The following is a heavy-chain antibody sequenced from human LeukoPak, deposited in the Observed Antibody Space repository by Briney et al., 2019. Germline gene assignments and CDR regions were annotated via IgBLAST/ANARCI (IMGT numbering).Heavy chain of an antibody. J-gene: IGHJ6*03. D-gene: IGHD3-10*01. V-gene: IGHV4-59*01. CDR1: GGSISSDY. Sequence: PSETLSLTCTVSGGSISSDYWTWIRQPPGKGLEWIGYLYYSGSTNYNPSLKSRVTISVDTSKNQFSLKLSSVTAADTAVYYCARVFLRGVILYMDDWGKGTTVTISS. CDR2: LYYSGST. CDR3: ARVFLRGVILYMDD.